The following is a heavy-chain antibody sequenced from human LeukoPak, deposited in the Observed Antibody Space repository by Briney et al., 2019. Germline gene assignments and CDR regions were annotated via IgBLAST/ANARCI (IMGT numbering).Heavy chain of an antibody. J-gene: IGHJ3*02. CDR3: ATIQRDHAFDI. V-gene: IGHV4-34*01. D-gene: IGHD6-25*01. Sequence: SETLSLTCAVYGGSFSGYYWSWIRQPPVKTLEWIGEINQSGGTNYNPSLRSRVSISVDTSKNQFSLKLSSMTAADTAVYFCATIQRDHAFDIWGQGTMVTVSS. CDR2: INQSGGT. CDR1: GGSFSGYY.